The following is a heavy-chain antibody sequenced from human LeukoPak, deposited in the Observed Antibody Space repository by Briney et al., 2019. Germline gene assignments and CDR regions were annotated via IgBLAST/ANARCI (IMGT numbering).Heavy chain of an antibody. CDR3: AGGLGN. V-gene: IGHV4-34*01. CDR2: INHSGST. Sequence: KASETLSLTCAVYGGSFSGYYWSWIRQPPGKGLEWIGEINHSGSTNYNPSLKSQVTISVDTSKNQFSLKLSSVTAADTAVYYCAGGLGNWGQGTLVTVSS. J-gene: IGHJ4*02. CDR1: GGSFSGYY.